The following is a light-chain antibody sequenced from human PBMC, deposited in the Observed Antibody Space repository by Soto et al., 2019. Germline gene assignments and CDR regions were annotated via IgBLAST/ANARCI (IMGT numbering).Light chain of an antibody. J-gene: IGKJ4*01. V-gene: IGKV3-20*01. CDR2: CAS. CDR1: QTVSNTY. CDR3: RQYGALPPT. Sequence: EIVLTQFPGALSLSPGGRVTLSCRASQTVSNTYLAWYQQKSGQAPKFLIYCASNRATGIPDRFSGSGSGTDFTLTISRLEPADFAVYYCRQYGALPPTFGGGTKVEIK.